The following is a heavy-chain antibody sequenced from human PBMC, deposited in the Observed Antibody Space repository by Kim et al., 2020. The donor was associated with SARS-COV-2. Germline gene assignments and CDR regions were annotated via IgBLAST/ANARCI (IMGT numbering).Heavy chain of an antibody. V-gene: IGHV3-30*18. J-gene: IGHJ3*02. CDR1: GFTFSSYG. Sequence: GGSLRLSCAASGFTFSSYGMHWVRQAPGKGLEWVAVISYDGSNKYYADSVKGRFTISRDNSKNTLYLQMNSPRAEDTAVYYCAKMALQLADDAFDIWGQGTMVTVSS. CDR2: ISYDGSNK. CDR3: AKMALQLADDAFDI.